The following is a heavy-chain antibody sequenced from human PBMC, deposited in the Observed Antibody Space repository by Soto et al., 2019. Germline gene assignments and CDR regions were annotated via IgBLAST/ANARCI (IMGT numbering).Heavy chain of an antibody. CDR3: ARDDSSEGAFYI. D-gene: IGHD3-22*01. V-gene: IGHV4-59*01. CDR2: IYYSGST. Sequence: QVQLQESGPGLVKPSETLSLTCTVSVGSISSYYWSWIRQPPGKGLEWIGYIYYSGSTNYNPSLTIRVTISVDMSKNQYSLKLSSVTAADTAVYYCARDDSSEGAFYIWGQWTMVTVSS. CDR1: VGSISSYY. J-gene: IGHJ3*02.